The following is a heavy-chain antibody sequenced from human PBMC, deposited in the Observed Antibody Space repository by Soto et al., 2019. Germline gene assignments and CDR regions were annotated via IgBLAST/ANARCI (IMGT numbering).Heavy chain of an antibody. D-gene: IGHD3-10*01. CDR2: IYYSGST. V-gene: IGHV4-59*01. J-gene: IGHJ4*02. CDR1: GGSIGSYY. CDR3: ARGATAGDFDY. Sequence: SETLSLTCTVSGGSIGSYYWSWIRQPPGKGLEWIGYIYYSGSTNYNPSLKSRVTISVDTSKNQFSLKLSSVTAADTAVYYCARGATAGDFDYWGQGTLVTVSS.